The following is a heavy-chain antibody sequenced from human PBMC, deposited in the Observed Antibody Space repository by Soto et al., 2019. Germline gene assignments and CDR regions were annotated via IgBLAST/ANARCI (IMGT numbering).Heavy chain of an antibody. CDR3: VRDIEAGGAGS. V-gene: IGHV3-9*02. Sequence: SLRLSCTASEFTSDDHGIHWVRQPPGKGLEWVSGFIWNTAYTDYADAVKGRFTVSRDNAKNFLYLQMNSLRVEDTALYLWVRDIEAGGAGSWGQGTLVPVSP. D-gene: IGHD3-16*01. CDR2: FIWNTAYT. J-gene: IGHJ4*02. CDR1: EFTSDDHG.